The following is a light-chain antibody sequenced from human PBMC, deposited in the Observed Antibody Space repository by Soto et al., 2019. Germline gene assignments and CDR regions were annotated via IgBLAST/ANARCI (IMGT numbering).Light chain of an antibody. V-gene: IGKV1-39*01. Sequence: DIQMSQSASSLSASVGDRVTITCRASQSISNYLNWYQQKPGKAPNLLIHAASSLQSGVPPRFSGSGSGTDFTLTISSLQPEDFATYFCQQSYRNPITFGQGTRLE. CDR2: AAS. J-gene: IGKJ5*01. CDR1: QSISNY. CDR3: QQSYRNPIT.